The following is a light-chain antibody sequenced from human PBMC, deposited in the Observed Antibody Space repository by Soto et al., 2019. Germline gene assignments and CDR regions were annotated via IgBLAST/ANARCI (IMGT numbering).Light chain of an antibody. V-gene: IGKV3-15*01. Sequence: EIVMTQSPATLSVSPGERATLSCRASQSVTNNLAWYQHKPGQAPRLLIYGASTRATGIPARFSGSGSGTEFTLTISSLQSEDFAFFYCQQYHNWQYTFGQGTRLEIK. CDR3: QQYHNWQYT. CDR1: QSVTNN. CDR2: GAS. J-gene: IGKJ2*01.